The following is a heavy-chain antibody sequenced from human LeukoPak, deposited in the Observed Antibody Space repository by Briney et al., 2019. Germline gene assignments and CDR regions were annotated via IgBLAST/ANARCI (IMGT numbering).Heavy chain of an antibody. CDR1: GFTFSSYS. D-gene: IGHD5-24*01. V-gene: IGHV3-21*01. CDR3: ARAAGEMATIRY. Sequence: GGSLRLSCAASGFTFSSYSMNWVRQAPGKGLEGVSSISSSSSYIYYADSVKGRFTISRDNAKNSLYLQMNSLRAEDTAVYYCARAAGEMATIRYWGQGTLVTVSS. J-gene: IGHJ4*02. CDR2: ISSSSSYI.